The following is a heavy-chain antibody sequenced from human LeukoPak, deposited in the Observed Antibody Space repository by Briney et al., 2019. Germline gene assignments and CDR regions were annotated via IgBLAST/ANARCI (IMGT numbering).Heavy chain of an antibody. D-gene: IGHD2-8*01. Sequence: GASVKVSCKASGGTFSSYAISWVRQAPGQGLEWMGRIIPIFGTANYAQKFQGRVTITTDESTSTAYMELSSLRSADTAVYYCARDLGCTNGVCYGYWFDPWGQGTLVTVSS. V-gene: IGHV1-69*05. J-gene: IGHJ5*02. CDR1: GGTFSSYA. CDR2: IIPIFGTA. CDR3: ARDLGCTNGVCYGYWFDP.